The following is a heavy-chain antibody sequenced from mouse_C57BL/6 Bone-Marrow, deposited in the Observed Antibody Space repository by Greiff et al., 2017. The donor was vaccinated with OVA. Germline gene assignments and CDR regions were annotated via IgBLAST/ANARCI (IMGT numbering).Heavy chain of an antibody. J-gene: IGHJ2*01. CDR3: ARGWLGGPYYFDY. CDR2: INPNNGGT. V-gene: IGHV1-18*01. Sequence: EVQLQQSGPELVKPGASVKIPCKASGYTFTDYNMDWVKQSHGKSLEWIGDINPNNGGTIYNQKFKGKATLTVDKSSSTAYMELRCLTSEDTAVYYCARGWLGGPYYFDYWGQGTTLTVSS. CDR1: GYTFTDYN. D-gene: IGHD2-3*01.